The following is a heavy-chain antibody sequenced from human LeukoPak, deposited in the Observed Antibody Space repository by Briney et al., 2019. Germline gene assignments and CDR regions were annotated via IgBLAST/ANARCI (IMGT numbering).Heavy chain of an antibody. CDR1: GFTFSSYS. CDR3: ARDAIAAAADLDAFDI. CDR2: ISSSSSTI. Sequence: TGGSLRLSCAASGFTFSSYSMNWVRQAPGKGLEWVSYISSSSSTIYYADSVKGRFTISRDNARNSLYLQMNSLRAEDTAVYYCARDAIAAAADLDAFDIWGQGTMVTVSS. J-gene: IGHJ3*02. V-gene: IGHV3-48*01. D-gene: IGHD6-13*01.